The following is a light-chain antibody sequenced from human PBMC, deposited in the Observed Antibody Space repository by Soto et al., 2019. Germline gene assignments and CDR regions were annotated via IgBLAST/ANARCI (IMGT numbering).Light chain of an antibody. Sequence: EIVLTQSPGTLSLSPGERATLSCRASQSVRSSYLAWYQQKPGQAPRLLIYGASSRATGIPDRFSGSGSGTDSTLTISRLEPEDFAVYYCQQYGSSAWTFGQGTKVDIK. V-gene: IGKV3-20*01. CDR1: QSVRSSY. CDR2: GAS. J-gene: IGKJ1*01. CDR3: QQYGSSAWT.